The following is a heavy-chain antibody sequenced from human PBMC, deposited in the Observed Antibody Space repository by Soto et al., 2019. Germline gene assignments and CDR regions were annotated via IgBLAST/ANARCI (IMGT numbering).Heavy chain of an antibody. D-gene: IGHD2-2*01. V-gene: IGHV4-31*03. CDR1: GGSISSGGYY. CDR3: ARGGCSSTSCYPLNPYYMDV. Sequence: SETLSLTCTVSGGSISSGGYYWSWIRQHPGKGLEWIGYIYYSGSTYYNPSLKSRVTISVDTSKNQFSLKLSSVTAADTAVYYCARGGCSSTSCYPLNPYYMDVWGKGTTVTVSS. J-gene: IGHJ6*03. CDR2: IYYSGST.